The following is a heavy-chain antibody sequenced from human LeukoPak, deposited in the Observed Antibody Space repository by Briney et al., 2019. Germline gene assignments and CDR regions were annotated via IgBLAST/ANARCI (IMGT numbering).Heavy chain of an antibody. J-gene: IGHJ4*02. V-gene: IGHV1-24*01. D-gene: IGHD3-3*01. Sequence: GASVKVSCKVSGYTLTELSMHWVRQAPGKGLEWMGGFDPEDGETIYAQKFQGRVTMTEDTSTDTAYMELSRLRSDDTAVYYCATFTIFGVVIVDYWGQGTLVTVSS. CDR3: ATFTIFGVVIVDY. CDR2: FDPEDGET. CDR1: GYTLTELS.